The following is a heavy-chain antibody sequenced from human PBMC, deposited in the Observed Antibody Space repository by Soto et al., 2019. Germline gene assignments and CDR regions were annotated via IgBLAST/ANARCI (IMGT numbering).Heavy chain of an antibody. J-gene: IGHJ6*02. CDR1: GYTFTNYW. CDR2: IYPGDSDT. Sequence: GVLLKISCNGSGYTFTNYWIGWVRQMPGKGLEWMGIIYPGDSDTKYNPSFQGQVTISADKSITTTYLRWTSLKASDTAIYYCAASIFYYGMDVWGQGTTVTVSS. CDR3: AASIFYYGMDV. V-gene: IGHV5-51*01.